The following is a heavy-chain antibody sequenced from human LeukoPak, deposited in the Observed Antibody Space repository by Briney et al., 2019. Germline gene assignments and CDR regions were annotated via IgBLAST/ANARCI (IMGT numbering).Heavy chain of an antibody. D-gene: IGHD2-2*01. V-gene: IGHV3-30*02. CDR1: GFTFSSYG. Sequence: PGGSLRLFCAASGFTFSSYGMHWVRQAPGKGLEWVAFIRNDGSIKYYADSVKGRFTISRDNSKNTLYLQMNSLRAEDTAVYYCAKDQPAAYFDYWGQGSLVTVSS. CDR3: AKDQPAAYFDY. J-gene: IGHJ4*02. CDR2: IRNDGSIK.